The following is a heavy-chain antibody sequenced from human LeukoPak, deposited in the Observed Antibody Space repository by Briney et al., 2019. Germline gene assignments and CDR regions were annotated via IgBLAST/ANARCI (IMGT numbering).Heavy chain of an antibody. D-gene: IGHD3-10*01. V-gene: IGHV4-4*07. J-gene: IGHJ3*02. CDR1: GGSISSYY. CDR3: ARDPGQYGSGARGGFDI. CDR2: IHSSGST. Sequence: SETLSLTCTVSGGSISSYYWSWIRQPAGKGLEWIGRIHSSGSTDYNPSLNSRVTMSVDTSKNLFSLKLSPVTAADTAVYYCARDPGQYGSGARGGFDIWGQGTMVTVSS.